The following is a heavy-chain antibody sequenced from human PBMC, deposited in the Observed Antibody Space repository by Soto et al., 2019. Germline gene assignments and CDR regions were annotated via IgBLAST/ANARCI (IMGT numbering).Heavy chain of an antibody. V-gene: IGHV4-30-2*01. Sequence: QRQLQESGSGLVKPSQTLSLTCTVSGGSISSGGYSWSWIRQPPGKGLEWIAYIYHSGSTDYNPSLKSRVTISVDRSKNQLSLKLSSVTAADTAVYYCARVPYPWGQGTLVTVSS. CDR3: ARVPYP. CDR1: GGSISSGGYS. CDR2: IYHSGST. J-gene: IGHJ5*02.